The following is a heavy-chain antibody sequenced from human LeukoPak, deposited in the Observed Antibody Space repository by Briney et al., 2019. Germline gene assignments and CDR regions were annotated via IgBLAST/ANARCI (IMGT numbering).Heavy chain of an antibody. Sequence: SETLSLTCTVSGGSLSSYYWSWVRQPAGKGLEWIGRIYTSGSTNYNPSLRSGVTMSVDTSKNQFSLKLSSVTAADTAVYYCARESRWAVPAAIDWFDPWGQGTLVTVSP. D-gene: IGHD2-2*02. CDR2: IYTSGST. CDR3: ARESRWAVPAAIDWFDP. CDR1: GGSLSSYY. J-gene: IGHJ5*02. V-gene: IGHV4-4*07.